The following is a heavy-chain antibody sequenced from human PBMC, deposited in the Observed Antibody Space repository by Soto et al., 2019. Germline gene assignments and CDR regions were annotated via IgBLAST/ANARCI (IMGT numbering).Heavy chain of an antibody. D-gene: IGHD4-17*01. CDR1: GGTFSSYA. J-gene: IGHJ4*02. CDR3: ARASIDHDYGGNSGVYYFDY. V-gene: IGHV1-69*13. CDR2: IIPIFGTA. Sequence: ASVKVSCKASGGTFSSYAISWVRQAPGQGLEWMGGIIPIFGTANYAQKFQGRVTITADESTSTAYMELSSLRSEDTAVYYCARASIDHDYGGNSGVYYFDYWGQGTLVTVSS.